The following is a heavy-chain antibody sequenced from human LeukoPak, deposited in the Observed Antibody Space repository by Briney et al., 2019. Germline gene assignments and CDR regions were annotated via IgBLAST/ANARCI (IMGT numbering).Heavy chain of an antibody. CDR3: ARGGVTGTTAPFDY. J-gene: IGHJ4*02. CDR2: INHSGST. D-gene: IGHD1-20*01. CDR1: GGSFSGYY. V-gene: IGHV4-34*01. Sequence: PSETLSLTCAVYGGSFSGYYWSWIRQPPGKGLEWIGEINHSGSTNYNPSLKSRVTISVDTSKNQFSLELSSVTAADTAVYYCARGGVTGTTAPFDYWGQGTLVTVSS.